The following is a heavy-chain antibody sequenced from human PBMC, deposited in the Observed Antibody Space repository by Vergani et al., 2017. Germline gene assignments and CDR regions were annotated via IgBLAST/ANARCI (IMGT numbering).Heavy chain of an antibody. Sequence: QVQLQQWGAGLLKPSETLSLTCAVYGWSFSGYYWSWIRQPPGKGLEWIGEINHSGSTNYNPSLKSRVTISVDTSKNQFSLKLSSVTAADTAVYYCARGVQWELLQYYYYYMDVWGKGTTVTVSS. CDR2: INHSGST. V-gene: IGHV4-34*01. CDR3: ARGVQWELLQYYYYYMDV. J-gene: IGHJ6*03. CDR1: GWSFSGYY. D-gene: IGHD1-26*01.